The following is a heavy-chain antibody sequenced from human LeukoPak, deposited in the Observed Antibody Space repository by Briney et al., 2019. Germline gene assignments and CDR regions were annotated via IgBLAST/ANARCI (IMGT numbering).Heavy chain of an antibody. D-gene: IGHD3-16*02. CDR2: IYYSGST. CDR1: GVSISNTISY. Sequence: SETLSLTCNVSGVSISNTISYWGWIRQPPGKGLEWIGSIYYSGSTYHSPSLRGRVTISIDASKNQFSLELSSVTAADTAVYYCARGSYDYVWGSYRSPFDYWGQGTLVTVSS. J-gene: IGHJ4*02. CDR3: ARGSYDYVWGSYRSPFDY. V-gene: IGHV4-39*01.